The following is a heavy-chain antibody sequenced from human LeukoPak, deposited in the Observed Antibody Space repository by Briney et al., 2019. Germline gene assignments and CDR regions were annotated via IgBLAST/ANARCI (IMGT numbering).Heavy chain of an antibody. CDR3: ARRYYYDSSGYFYYWYFDL. V-gene: IGHV4-30-4*01. D-gene: IGHD3-22*01. Sequence: AQTLSLTCTVSGGSISSCDYYWMWLRQPPGKGLEWIRYIYYSGSTYYNPSLKSRVTISVDTSKNQFSLMLSSVTAADTAVYYCARRYYYDSSGYFYYWYFDLWGRGTLVTVSS. J-gene: IGHJ2*01. CDR1: GGSISSCDYY. CDR2: IYYSGST.